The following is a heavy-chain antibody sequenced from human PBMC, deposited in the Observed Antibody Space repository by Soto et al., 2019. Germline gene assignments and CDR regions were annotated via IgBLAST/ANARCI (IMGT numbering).Heavy chain of an antibody. V-gene: IGHV5-10-1*01. Sequence: PGESLKISCKGSGYSFTSYWISWARQMPGKGLEWMGRIDPSDSYTNYSPSFQGHVTISADKSISTAYLQWSSLKASDTAMYYCARYDAGIVVVPAAAYGMDVWGQGTTVTVSS. J-gene: IGHJ6*02. CDR1: GYSFTSYW. D-gene: IGHD2-2*01. CDR2: IDPSDSYT. CDR3: ARYDAGIVVVPAAAYGMDV.